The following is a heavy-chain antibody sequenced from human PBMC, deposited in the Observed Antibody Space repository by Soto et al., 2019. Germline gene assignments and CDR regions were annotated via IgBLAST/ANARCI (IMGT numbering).Heavy chain of an antibody. CDR3: ASGTLYGSGSYPVDY. V-gene: IGHV1-69*08. J-gene: IGHJ4*02. CDR1: GGTFSNDI. Sequence: QVQLVQSGAEVKKPGSSVKVSCKASGGTFSNDIISWVRQSPGQGLDWMGTIIAIFGTLNYAQKFQGRVTITADKSTSTAYMELSSLRSEDTAVYYCASGTLYGSGSYPVDYWGQGTLVTVSS. CDR2: IIAIFGTL. D-gene: IGHD3-10*01.